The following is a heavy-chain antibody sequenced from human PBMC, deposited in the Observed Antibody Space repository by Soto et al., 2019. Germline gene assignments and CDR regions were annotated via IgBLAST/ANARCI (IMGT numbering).Heavy chain of an antibody. V-gene: IGHV3-21*01. CDR2: ISSSSSYI. D-gene: IGHD6-6*01. J-gene: IGHJ4*02. CDR3: VRDPGIAALAFDY. Sequence: GGSLRLSCAASGFTFSSYSMNWVRQAPGKGLEWVSSISSSSSYIYYADSVKGRFTISTDNAKNSLYLQMNSLRAEDTAVYYCVRDPGIAALAFDYWGQGTLVTVSS. CDR1: GFTFSSYS.